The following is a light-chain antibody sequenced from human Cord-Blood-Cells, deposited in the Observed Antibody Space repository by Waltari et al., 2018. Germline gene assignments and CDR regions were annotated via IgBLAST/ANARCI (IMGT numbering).Light chain of an antibody. CDR2: WAS. CDR3: QQYYSTPRT. Sequence: DIGMTQSPDSLAVSLGAKATIHCKSSQSVLYSSNNKNYLAWYQQKPGQPPKLLIYWASTRESGVPDRFSGSGSGTDFTLTISSLQAEDAAVYYCQQYYSTPRTFGQGTKVEIK. J-gene: IGKJ1*01. CDR1: QSVLYSSNNKNY. V-gene: IGKV4-1*01.